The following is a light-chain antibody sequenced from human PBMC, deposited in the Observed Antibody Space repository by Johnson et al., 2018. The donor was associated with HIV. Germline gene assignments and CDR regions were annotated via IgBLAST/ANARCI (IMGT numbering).Light chain of an antibody. V-gene: IGLV1-51*02. CDR1: SSNIGNNY. CDR2: ENN. J-gene: IGLJ1*01. Sequence: QSVLTQPPSVSAAPGQKVTISCSGSSSNIGNNYVSCYQQLPGTAPKLLIYENNKRPSGIPDRFSGSKSGTSATLGITGLQTGDEADYYCGTLDSSLSAYVFGTGTKVTVL. CDR3: GTLDSSLSAYV.